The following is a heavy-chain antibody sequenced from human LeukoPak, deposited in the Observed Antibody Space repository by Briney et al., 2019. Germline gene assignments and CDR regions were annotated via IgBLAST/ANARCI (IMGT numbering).Heavy chain of an antibody. J-gene: IGHJ4*02. D-gene: IGHD3-22*01. CDR3: AGVGLHYYDSSGYYSPPSRGFDY. CDR1: GGSISSGGYY. V-gene: IGHV4-31*03. Sequence: SETLSLTCTVSGGSISSGGYYWSWIRQHPGKGLEWIGYIYYSGSTYYNPSLKSRVTISVDTSKNQFSLKLSSVTAADTAVYYCAGVGLHYYDSSGYYSPPSRGFDYWGQGTLVTVSS. CDR2: IYYSGST.